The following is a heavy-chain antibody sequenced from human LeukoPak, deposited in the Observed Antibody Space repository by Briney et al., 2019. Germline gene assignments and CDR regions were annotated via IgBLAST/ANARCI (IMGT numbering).Heavy chain of an antibody. V-gene: IGHV4-59*05. CDR1: GGSISSYY. J-gene: IGHJ4*02. D-gene: IGHD3-22*01. CDR2: IYYSGST. CDR3: ARPLNYYYESSGYSGFFAY. Sequence: SETLSLTCTVSGGSISSYYWSWIRQPPGKGLEWIGSIYYSGSTYYNPSLKSRVTISVDTSKNQFSLKLSSVTAADTAVYYCARPLNYYYESSGYSGFFAYWGQGTLVTVSS.